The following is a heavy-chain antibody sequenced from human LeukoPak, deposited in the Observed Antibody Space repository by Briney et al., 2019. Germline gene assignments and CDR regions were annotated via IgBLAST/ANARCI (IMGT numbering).Heavy chain of an antibody. CDR1: GGSINSYY. CDR3: ARGVHGDYRWYFDL. D-gene: IGHD4-17*01. CDR2: IYYSGST. V-gene: IGHV4-59*01. J-gene: IGHJ2*01. Sequence: SETLSLTCTVSGGSINSYYWSWIRQPPGKGLEWIGYIYYSGSTNYNPSLKSRVTISVDTSKNQFSLRLSSVTAADTAVYYCARGVHGDYRWYFDLWGRGTLVTVSS.